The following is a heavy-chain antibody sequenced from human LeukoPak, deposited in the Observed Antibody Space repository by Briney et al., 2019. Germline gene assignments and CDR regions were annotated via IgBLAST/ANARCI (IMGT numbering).Heavy chain of an antibody. CDR2: IYYSGST. CDR1: GGSISSYY. Sequence: PSETLSLTCTVSGGSISSYYWSWIRQPRAKGLEWMGNIYYSGSTNYNSSLKSRVTISVDKSKNQISLKLRSVAAADTAVYYCARKGVSDLYYFDSWGQGTLVTVSS. D-gene: IGHD3-16*01. CDR3: ARKGVSDLYYFDS. V-gene: IGHV4-59*08. J-gene: IGHJ4*02.